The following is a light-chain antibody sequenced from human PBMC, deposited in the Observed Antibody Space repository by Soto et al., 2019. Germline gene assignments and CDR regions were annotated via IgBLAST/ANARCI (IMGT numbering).Light chain of an antibody. V-gene: IGKV3-15*01. J-gene: IGKJ1*01. CDR1: QSVSSN. Sequence: EIVMTQSPATLSVSPGERATLSCRASQSVSSNLAWYQQKPGQAPRLLIHGAFTRVTGVPARFSGSGSGTEFTLTISSLQSEDSAVYYCQQYNNWRTFGQGTKVDIK. CDR2: GAF. CDR3: QQYNNWRT.